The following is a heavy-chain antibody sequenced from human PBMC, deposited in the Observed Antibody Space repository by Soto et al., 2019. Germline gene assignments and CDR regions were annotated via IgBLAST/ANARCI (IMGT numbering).Heavy chain of an antibody. Sequence: QVQLVQSGAEVKNPGASVKLSCKASGYTFTSFYIHWVRQAPGQGLEWMAIINPNGGSTNYAPNLQGRVTLTRDTSTNTVYIELSSLGSEDTAVYYCVRGLTSGDYWGQGTLVTVSS. CDR3: VRGLTSGDY. J-gene: IGHJ4*02. V-gene: IGHV1-46*01. CDR2: INPNGGST. CDR1: GYTFTSFY. D-gene: IGHD7-27*01.